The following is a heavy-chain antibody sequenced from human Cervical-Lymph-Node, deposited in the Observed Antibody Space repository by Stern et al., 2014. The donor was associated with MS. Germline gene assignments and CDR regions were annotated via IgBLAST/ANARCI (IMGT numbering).Heavy chain of an antibody. J-gene: IGHJ4*02. V-gene: IGHV3-21*01. CDR2: ISSSSSYI. CDR3: ASRGPYYYDSSGYSLGPYFDY. D-gene: IGHD3-22*01. Sequence: VQLVESGGGLVQPGGSLRLSCAASGFTFSSYSMNWVRPAPGKGLEWVSSISSSSSYIYYADSVKGRFTISRDNAKNSLYLQMNSLRAEDTAVYYCASRGPYYYDSSGYSLGPYFDYWGQGTLVTVSS. CDR1: GFTFSSYS.